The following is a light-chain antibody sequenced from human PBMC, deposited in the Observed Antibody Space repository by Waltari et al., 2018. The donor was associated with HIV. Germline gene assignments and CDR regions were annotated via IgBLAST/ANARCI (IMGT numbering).Light chain of an antibody. CDR2: LNSDGSH. V-gene: IGLV4-69*01. Sequence: QLVLTQSPSASASLGASVKLTCTLTRRHSNYAIAWHQQQPEKGPRYLMNLNSDGSHNKGDGIPDRFSGSSSGAERYLTISSLQSEDEADYYCQTWGTGTWVFGGGTKLTVL. CDR3: QTWGTGTWV. CDR1: RRHSNYA. J-gene: IGLJ3*02.